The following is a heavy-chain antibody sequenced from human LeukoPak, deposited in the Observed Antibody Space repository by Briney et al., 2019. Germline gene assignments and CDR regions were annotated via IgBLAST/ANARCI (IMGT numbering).Heavy chain of an antibody. CDR3: ARDHCLSGFI. D-gene: IGHD3-10*01. CDR2: IYYTGGT. J-gene: IGHJ4*02. Sequence: PSETLSLTCTVSGYSISSGYYWGWIRQPPGKGLEWLGCIYYTGGTYDNPSLKSRVTLSVDASKNQFSLNLSSVTAADTAIYYCARDHCLSGFIWGQGTLVTVSS. V-gene: IGHV4-38-2*02. CDR1: GYSISSGYY.